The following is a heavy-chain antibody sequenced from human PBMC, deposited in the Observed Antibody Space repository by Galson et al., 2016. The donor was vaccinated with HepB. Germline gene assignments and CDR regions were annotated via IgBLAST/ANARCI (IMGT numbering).Heavy chain of an antibody. V-gene: IGHV3-23*01. CDR2: ISVSGTDT. J-gene: IGHJ4*02. Sequence: SLRLSCAGSGLKFRNYAMSWARQTPGKGLEWVATISVSGTDTYYAATLRGRFAISRDDSANTVYLQMRSLGVEDTAIYFCARYQRVAGTYYVDYWGQGTLVTVSS. D-gene: IGHD1-14*01. CDR3: ARYQRVAGTYYVDY. CDR1: GLKFRNYA.